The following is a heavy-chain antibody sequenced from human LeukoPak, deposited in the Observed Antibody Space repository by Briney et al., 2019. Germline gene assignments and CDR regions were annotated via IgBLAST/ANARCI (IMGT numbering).Heavy chain of an antibody. V-gene: IGHV4-39*07. D-gene: IGHD3-9*01. CDR2: IYYSGST. Sequence: SETLSLTCTVSGGSISSNSYYWGWIRQPPGKGLEWIGSIYYSGSTYYNPSLKSRVTISVDTSKNQFSLKLSSVTAADTAVYYCARGYYDILTGPEPAFDYWGQGTLVTVSS. CDR3: ARGYYDILTGPEPAFDY. CDR1: GGSISSNSYY. J-gene: IGHJ4*02.